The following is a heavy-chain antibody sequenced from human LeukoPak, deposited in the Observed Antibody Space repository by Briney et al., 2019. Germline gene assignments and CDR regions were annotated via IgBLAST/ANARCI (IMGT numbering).Heavy chain of an antibody. CDR1: GFTFSSYS. D-gene: IGHD2-2*02. CDR3: ARGGDIVVVPAAIGGDYGMDV. Sequence: PGGSLRLSCAASGFTFSSYSMNWVRQAPGKGLEWVSSISSSSSYIYYADSVKGRFTISRDNAKNSLYLQMNSLRAEDTAVYYCARGGDIVVVPAAIGGDYGMDVWGQGTAVTVSS. V-gene: IGHV3-21*01. J-gene: IGHJ6*02. CDR2: ISSSSSYI.